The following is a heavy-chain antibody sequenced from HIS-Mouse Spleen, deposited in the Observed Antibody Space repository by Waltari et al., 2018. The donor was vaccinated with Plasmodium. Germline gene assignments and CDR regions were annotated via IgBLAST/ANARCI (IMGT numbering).Heavy chain of an antibody. D-gene: IGHD2-15*01. Sequence: QVQLQQWGAGLLKPSETLSLTCAVHGGSFSGYYWSWSRQPPGKGLEWIGEINHSGSTNYNPSLKSRVTISVDTSKNQFSLKLSSVTAADTAVYYCARLVVVASKDSYWGQGTLVTVSS. CDR3: ARLVVVASKDSY. J-gene: IGHJ4*02. CDR1: GGSFSGYY. CDR2: INHSGST. V-gene: IGHV4-34*01.